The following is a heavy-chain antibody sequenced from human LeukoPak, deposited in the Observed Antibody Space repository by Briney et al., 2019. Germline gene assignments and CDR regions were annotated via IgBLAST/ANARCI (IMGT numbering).Heavy chain of an antibody. CDR2: IYHSGST. CDR3: ARSTVTTPDAFDI. J-gene: IGHJ3*02. V-gene: IGHV4-30-2*01. D-gene: IGHD4-17*01. CDR1: GGSISSGGYS. Sequence: KPSETLSLTCAVSGGSISSGGYSWSWIRQPPGKGLEWIGYIYHSGSTYYNPSLKSRVTISVDRSKNQFSLKLSSVTAADTAVYYCARSTVTTPDAFDIWGQGTMVTVSS.